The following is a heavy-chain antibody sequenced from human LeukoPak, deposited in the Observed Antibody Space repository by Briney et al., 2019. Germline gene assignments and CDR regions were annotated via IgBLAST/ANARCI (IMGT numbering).Heavy chain of an antibody. CDR2: IYYSGST. D-gene: IGHD3-3*01. J-gene: IGHJ3*02. V-gene: IGHV4-59*01. CDR1: GDSNSTYY. CDR3: ARGLSEWLDAFDI. Sequence: SETLSLTCTVSGDSNSTYYWTWVRQPPGKGLEWIGYIYYSGSTNYNPSLKSRVTISVDTSKNQFFLKLSSVTAADTAVYYCARGLSEWLDAFDIWGQGTMVTVSS.